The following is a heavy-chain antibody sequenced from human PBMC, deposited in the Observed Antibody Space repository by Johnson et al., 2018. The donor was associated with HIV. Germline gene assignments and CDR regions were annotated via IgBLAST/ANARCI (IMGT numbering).Heavy chain of an antibody. Sequence: MQLVESGGGVVQPGRSLRLSCAASGFTFSDHYMDWVRQAPGKGLEWVGRTRNKANSYTTEYAASVKGRFTISRDDSKNSLYLQMNSLKTEDTAVYYCARGGYYDILTGYYALAAFDIWGQGTMVTVSS. CDR3: ARGGYYDILTGYYALAAFDI. V-gene: IGHV3-72*01. D-gene: IGHD3-9*01. J-gene: IGHJ3*02. CDR2: TRNKANSYTT. CDR1: GFTFSDHY.